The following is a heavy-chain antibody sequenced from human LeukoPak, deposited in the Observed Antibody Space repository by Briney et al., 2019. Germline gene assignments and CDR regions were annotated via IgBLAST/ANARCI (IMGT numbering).Heavy chain of an antibody. D-gene: IGHD6-13*01. J-gene: IGHJ4*02. V-gene: IGHV4-34*01. Sequence: SETLSLTCAVYGGSFSGYYWSWIRQPPGKGLECIGEINHSGSTNYNPSLKSRVTISVDTSKNQFSLKLSSVTAADTAVYYCASRLVTAAVPYYFDYWGQGTLVTISS. CDR3: ASRLVTAAVPYYFDY. CDR2: INHSGST. CDR1: GGSFSGYY.